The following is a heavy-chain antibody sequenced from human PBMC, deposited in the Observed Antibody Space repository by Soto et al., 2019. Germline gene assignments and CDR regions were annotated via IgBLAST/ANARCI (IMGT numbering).Heavy chain of an antibody. V-gene: IGHV1-2*02. J-gene: IGHJ4*02. CDR2: INPNSGGK. Sequence: QVQLVQSGAEVKKPGASVKVSCKASGYTVTGYYMHWVRQAPGQGLEWMGWINPNSGGKNYGQQLQGRVTRDRDTSISTAYMEPSRLRSDDTAVYYCAILGTPVNHFDYRGQGTLVTVSS. D-gene: IGHD4-17*01. CDR1: GYTVTGYY. CDR3: AILGTPVNHFDY.